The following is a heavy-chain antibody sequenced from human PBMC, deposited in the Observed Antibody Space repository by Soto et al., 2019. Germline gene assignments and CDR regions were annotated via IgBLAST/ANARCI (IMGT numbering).Heavy chain of an antibody. CDR2: ISAYNGNT. CDR3: ARPGSTVTTFDY. J-gene: IGHJ4*02. V-gene: IGHV1-18*01. CDR1: GVTFDSYA. Sequence: ASVKVSCKACGVTFDSYAICWVRHSPGQGLEWMGWISAYNGNTNYAQKLQGRVTMTTDTSTSTAYMELRSLRSDDTAVYYCARPGSTVTTFDYWGQGTLVTVSS. D-gene: IGHD4-17*01.